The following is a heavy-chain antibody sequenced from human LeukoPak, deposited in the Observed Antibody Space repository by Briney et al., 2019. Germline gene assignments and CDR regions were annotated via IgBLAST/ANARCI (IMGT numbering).Heavy chain of an antibody. V-gene: IGHV4-61*02. CDR2: IYTSGST. CDR1: GGSISSGSYY. J-gene: IGHJ4*02. D-gene: IGHD2-21*02. Sequence: SQTLSLTCTVSGGSISSGSYYWSWIRQPAGKGLEWIGRIYTSGSTNYNPSLKSRVTISVDTSKNQFSLKLGSVTAADTAVYYCARYCGGDCYSYYFDYWGQGTLVTVSP. CDR3: ARYCGGDCYSYYFDY.